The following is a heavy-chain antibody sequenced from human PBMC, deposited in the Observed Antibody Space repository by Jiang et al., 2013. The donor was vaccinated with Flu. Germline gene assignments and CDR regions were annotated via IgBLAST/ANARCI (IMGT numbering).Heavy chain of an antibody. Sequence: GLVKPSETLSLTCTVSGDSFTNTNYYWGWIRLPPGKGLEWIGSVYYGSTYYNPSLSSRVTISADTSKKQFSLNLSSVTAADTAVYYCARHRGGRYRGNYYFFDYWGQGTLVTVSS. D-gene: IGHD1-26*01. CDR1: GDSFTNTNYY. CDR2: VYYGST. CDR3: ARHRGGRYRGNYYFFDY. J-gene: IGHJ4*02. V-gene: IGHV4-39*01.